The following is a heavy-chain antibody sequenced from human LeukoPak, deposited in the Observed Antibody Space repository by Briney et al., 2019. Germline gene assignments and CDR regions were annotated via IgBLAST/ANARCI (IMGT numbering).Heavy chain of an antibody. CDR2: IKQDGSEK. J-gene: IGHJ4*02. Sequence: GGSLRLSCAAFGFTFSSYWMSWVRQAPGKGLEWVANIKQDGSEKYYVDSVKGRFTISRDNAKNSLYLQMNSLRVEDTAVYYCARDTRWGGEDFDYWGQGTLVTVSS. CDR1: GFTFSSYW. D-gene: IGHD2-2*01. V-gene: IGHV3-7*04. CDR3: ARDTRWGGEDFDY.